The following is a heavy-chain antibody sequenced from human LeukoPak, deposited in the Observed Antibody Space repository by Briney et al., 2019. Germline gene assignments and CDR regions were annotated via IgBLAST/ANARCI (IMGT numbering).Heavy chain of an antibody. Sequence: GGSLRLSCAASGFAFSSYWMHWVRQAPGKGLVWVSRINTDGSSTNYVDSVKGRFTISRDNAKSTLYVQMNSLRAEDTAVYYCARGPRYSYGSASYYNGLFDSWGQATLVTVSS. CDR2: INTDGSST. CDR3: ARGPRYSYGSASYYNGLFDS. CDR1: GFAFSSYW. D-gene: IGHD3-10*01. V-gene: IGHV3-74*01. J-gene: IGHJ4*02.